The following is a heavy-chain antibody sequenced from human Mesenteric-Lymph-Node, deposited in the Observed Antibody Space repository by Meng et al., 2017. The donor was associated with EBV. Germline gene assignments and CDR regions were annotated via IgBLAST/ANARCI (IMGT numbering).Heavy chain of an antibody. D-gene: IGHD3-9*01. J-gene: IGHJ4*02. CDR2: INTNTGNP. V-gene: IGHV7-4-1*02. CDR3: ARFDWLAHF. CDR1: GYIFNKYE. Sequence: QVQLVQSGSELRKPGASVKISCKASGYIFNKYEMNWIRQAPGQGLEWMGWINTNTGNPTYAQDFTGRFVFSVDTSVSTAYLQISSLESDDTVVYYCARFDWLAHFWGQGTLVTVSS.